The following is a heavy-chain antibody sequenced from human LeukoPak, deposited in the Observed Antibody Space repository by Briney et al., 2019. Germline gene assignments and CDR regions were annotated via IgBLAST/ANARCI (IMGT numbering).Heavy chain of an antibody. V-gene: IGHV4-4*07. D-gene: IGHD3-9*01. Sequence: SETLSLTCTVSIGSLNSYFWTWVRQPAGKGLEWIGRVSDTGRAYYNPSLESRVTISLDTSMNQFSLEVTSVTAADTAVYYCARGKEMTRTSGYYSFDFWGQGTLVSVSS. CDR3: ARGKEMTRTSGYYSFDF. J-gene: IGHJ4*02. CDR2: VSDTGRA. CDR1: IGSLNSYF.